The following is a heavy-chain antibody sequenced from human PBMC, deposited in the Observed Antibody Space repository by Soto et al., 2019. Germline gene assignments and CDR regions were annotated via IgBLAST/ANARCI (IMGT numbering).Heavy chain of an antibody. J-gene: IGHJ6*02. CDR3: ASQVYGAGYYYGMEV. Sequence: QVQLQESGPGLVKPSETLYLTCTVSGDSINSYYWSWIRQPPGKGLEWIGYIYYTGSPNYSPSLKSRVSIAVHTSKTQFSLKLSSVTSAGTAVYYWASQVYGAGYYYGMEVWGQGTMVSVSS. CDR1: GDSINSYY. V-gene: IGHV4-59*01. D-gene: IGHD4-17*01. CDR2: IYYTGSP.